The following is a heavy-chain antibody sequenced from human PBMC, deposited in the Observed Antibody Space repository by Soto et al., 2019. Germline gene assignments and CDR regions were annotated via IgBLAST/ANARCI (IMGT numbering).Heavy chain of an antibody. D-gene: IGHD6-13*01. V-gene: IGHV4-31*09. CDR2: IYHTGAT. CDR1: GGSIRWGGFY. CDR3: GSSWDGAFDI. J-gene: IGHJ3*02. Sequence: NPSETLSLTCTVSGGSIRWGGFYWTWVRLHPGKGLEWIGYIYHTGATYYNPSLKSRVAISGDRSKNQFSLKLSSVTAADTAVYYCGSSWDGAFDIWGQGTMVTVSS.